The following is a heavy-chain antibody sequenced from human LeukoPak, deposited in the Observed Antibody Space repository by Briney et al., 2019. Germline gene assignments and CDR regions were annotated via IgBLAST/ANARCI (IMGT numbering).Heavy chain of an antibody. CDR2: ISAYNGNT. D-gene: IGHD1-26*01. V-gene: IGHV1-18*01. Sequence: ASVKVSCKASGYTFTSYGISWVRQAPGQGPKWMGWISAYNGNTNQAQKFQGRVTMTTDTSTSTAYMELRSLRSDDTAVYYCARDGTRAYNWFDPWGQGTLVTVSS. J-gene: IGHJ5*02. CDR1: GYTFTSYG. CDR3: ARDGTRAYNWFDP.